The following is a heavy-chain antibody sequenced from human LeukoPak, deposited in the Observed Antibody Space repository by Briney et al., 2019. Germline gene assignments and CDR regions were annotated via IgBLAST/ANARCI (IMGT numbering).Heavy chain of an antibody. CDR1: GFSFSGHW. D-gene: IGHD6-6*01. V-gene: IGHV3-74*01. CDR3: ARGPNSNWSGLDC. CDR2: ISPTGSTT. J-gene: IGHJ4*02. Sequence: PGGSLRLSCTASGFSFSGHWMHWARHLPGKGLVWVSRISPTGSTTIYADSVKGRFTVSRENAKNTLYLQVNNLRAEDTAVYYCARGPNSNWSGLDCWGQGTLRTVS.